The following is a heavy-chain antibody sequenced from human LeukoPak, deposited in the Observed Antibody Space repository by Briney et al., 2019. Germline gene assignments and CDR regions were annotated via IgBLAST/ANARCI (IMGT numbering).Heavy chain of an antibody. V-gene: IGHV1-2*02. CDR3: AREGLVAATLPDY. CDR1: GYTFTDHH. Sequence: GASVKVSCKASGYTFTDHHMHWVRQAPGQGLEWMGWIHPNSGDTNYAQKFQGRVTMTRDTSISTAYMELSRLRSDDTAVYYCAREGLVAATLPDYWGQGTLVTVSS. CDR2: IHPNSGDT. J-gene: IGHJ4*02. D-gene: IGHD2-15*01.